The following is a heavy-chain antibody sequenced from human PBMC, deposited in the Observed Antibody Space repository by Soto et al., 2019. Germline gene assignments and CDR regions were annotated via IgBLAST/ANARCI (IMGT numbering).Heavy chain of an antibody. CDR1: GFTFSSYW. V-gene: IGHV3-7*01. CDR3: ARDGGAVADNDAFDI. D-gene: IGHD6-19*01. Sequence: SLRLSCAASGFTFSSYWMSWVLQAPGKGLEWVANIKQDGSEKYYVDSVKGRFTISRDNAKNSLYLQMNSLRAEDTAVYYCARDGGAVADNDAFDIWGQGTMVTVS. J-gene: IGHJ3*02. CDR2: IKQDGSEK.